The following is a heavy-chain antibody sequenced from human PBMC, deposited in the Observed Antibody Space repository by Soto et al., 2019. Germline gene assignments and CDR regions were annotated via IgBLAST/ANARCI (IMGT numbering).Heavy chain of an antibody. CDR1: GGSFSGYY. CDR3: ARADYDILTGPPLRWFDP. V-gene: IGHV4-34*01. Sequence: SETLSLTCAVYGGSFSGYYWSWIRQPPGKGLEWIGEINHSGSTNYNPSLKSRVTISVDTSKNQFSLKLSSVTAADTAVYYCARADYDILTGPPLRWFDPWGQGTLVTVSS. J-gene: IGHJ5*02. CDR2: INHSGST. D-gene: IGHD3-9*01.